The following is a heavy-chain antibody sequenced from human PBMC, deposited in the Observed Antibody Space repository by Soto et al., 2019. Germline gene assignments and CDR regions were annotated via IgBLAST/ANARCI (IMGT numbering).Heavy chain of an antibody. D-gene: IGHD3-10*01. CDR3: ARALVVRGVIMGDYYYYYGMDV. CDR1: GGSFSGYY. V-gene: IGHV4-34*01. CDR2: INHSGST. J-gene: IGHJ6*02. Sequence: PSETLSLTCAVYGGSFSGYYWSWIRQPPGKGLEWIGEINHSGSTNYNPSLKSRVTISVDTSENQFSLKLSSVTAADTAVYYCARALVVRGVIMGDYYYYYGMDVWGQGTTVTVSS.